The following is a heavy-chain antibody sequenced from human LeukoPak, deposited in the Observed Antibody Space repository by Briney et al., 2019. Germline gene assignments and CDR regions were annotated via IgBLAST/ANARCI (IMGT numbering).Heavy chain of an antibody. CDR3: ARDQGYDSSGYYGTTFDY. CDR2: IYYSGST. V-gene: IGHV4-39*07. Sequence: SETLSLTCTVSGGSISSSSYYWGWIRQPPGKGLEWIGSIYYSGSTYYNPSLKSRVTISVDTSKNQFSLKLSSVTAADTAVYYCARDQGYDSSGYYGTTFDYWGQGTLVTVSS. D-gene: IGHD3-22*01. J-gene: IGHJ4*02. CDR1: GGSISSSSYY.